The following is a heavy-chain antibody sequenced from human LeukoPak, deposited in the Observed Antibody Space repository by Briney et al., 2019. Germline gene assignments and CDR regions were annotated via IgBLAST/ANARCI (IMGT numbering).Heavy chain of an antibody. Sequence: GGSLRLSCAASGFTFSSYAMSWVRQAPGKGLECISGFSGSGGSTYYADSVKGRFTISRDNSKNTLYLQMNSLRAEDTAVYYCARDQHKTERYDSSGYYYAYWGQGTLVTVSS. CDR1: GFTFSSYA. CDR3: ARDQHKTERYDSSGYYYAY. D-gene: IGHD3-22*01. J-gene: IGHJ4*02. CDR2: FSGSGGST. V-gene: IGHV3-23*01.